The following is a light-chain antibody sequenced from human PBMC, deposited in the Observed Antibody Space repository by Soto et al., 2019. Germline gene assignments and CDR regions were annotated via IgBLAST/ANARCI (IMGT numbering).Light chain of an antibody. CDR1: TSNIGNNH. V-gene: IGLV1-40*01. CDR2: GDS. Sequence: QSVLTQPPSVPAAPGQKVTVSCSGSTSNIGNNHVSWYQHLPGAAPKLLMYGDSNRPSGVPDRFSGSKSGTSASLTIAGLQAEDEAVYYCQSYDFSLSGNVIFGGGTKLTVL. CDR3: QSYDFSLSGNVI. J-gene: IGLJ2*01.